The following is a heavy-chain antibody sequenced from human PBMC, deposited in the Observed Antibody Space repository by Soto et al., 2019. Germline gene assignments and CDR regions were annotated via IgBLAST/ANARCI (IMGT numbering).Heavy chain of an antibody. Sequence: SETLSLTCAVYGGSFSGYYWSWIRQPPGKGLEWIGEINHSGSTNYNPSLKSRVTISVDTSKNQFSLKLSSVTAADTAVYYCARQSYGDYGYDYWGQGTLVTVSS. J-gene: IGHJ4*02. CDR3: ARQSYGDYGYDY. CDR2: INHSGST. V-gene: IGHV4-34*01. CDR1: GGSFSGYY. D-gene: IGHD4-17*01.